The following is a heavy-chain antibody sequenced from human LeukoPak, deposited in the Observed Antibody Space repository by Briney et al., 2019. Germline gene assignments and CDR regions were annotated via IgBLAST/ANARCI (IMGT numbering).Heavy chain of an antibody. Sequence: GGSLRLSCAASGFTSSDHYMDWVRQAPGEGLEWVGRSRNKANGHTTEYAASVKGRFTISRDESKNSLYLQMNSLKTEDTAVYYCARRGYSGYDAFDIWGQGTLVTVSS. V-gene: IGHV3-72*01. CDR2: SRNKANGHTT. CDR1: GFTSSDHY. J-gene: IGHJ4*02. D-gene: IGHD5-12*01. CDR3: ARRGYSGYDAFDI.